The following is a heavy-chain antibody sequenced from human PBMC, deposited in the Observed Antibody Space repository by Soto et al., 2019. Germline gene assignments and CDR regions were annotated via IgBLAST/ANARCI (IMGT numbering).Heavy chain of an antibody. CDR3: ARGNQVERYYYYMDV. CDR1: GGSISSYY. Sequence: SETLSLTCTVSGGSISSYYWSWIRQPPGKGLEWIGYIYYSGSTNYNPSLKSRVTISVDTSKNQFSLKLSSVTAADTAVYYCARGNQVERYYYYMDVWGQGTTVTVSS. J-gene: IGHJ6*03. CDR2: IYYSGST. V-gene: IGHV4-59*01. D-gene: IGHD2-15*01.